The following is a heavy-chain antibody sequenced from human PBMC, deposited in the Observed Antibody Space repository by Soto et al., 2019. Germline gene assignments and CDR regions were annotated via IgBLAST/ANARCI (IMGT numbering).Heavy chain of an antibody. CDR1: GYTFTSYG. D-gene: IGHD6-19*01. Sequence: QVQLVQSGAEVKKPGASVKVSCKASGYTFTSYGIHWVRQAPGQRLEWMGWINAGNDNTKYSQNFQGRVTITRDTSAITAYMELSNLRSEDTAVYYCACGWSGDYWGQGTLVTVSS. CDR3: ACGWSGDY. J-gene: IGHJ4*02. V-gene: IGHV1-3*01. CDR2: INAGNDNT.